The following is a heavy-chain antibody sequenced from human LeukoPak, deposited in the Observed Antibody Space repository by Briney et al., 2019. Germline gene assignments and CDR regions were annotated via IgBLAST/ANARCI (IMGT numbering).Heavy chain of an antibody. CDR2: IYYSGST. Sequence: SETLSLTCTVSGGSISSYYWSWIRQPPGKGLEWIGYIYYSGSTNYNPSLKSRVTISVDTSKNQFSLNLSSVTAADTAVYSCARVGSGWGAFDYWGQGILVTVSS. J-gene: IGHJ4*02. V-gene: IGHV4-59*12. D-gene: IGHD6-19*01. CDR1: GGSISSYY. CDR3: ARVGSGWGAFDY.